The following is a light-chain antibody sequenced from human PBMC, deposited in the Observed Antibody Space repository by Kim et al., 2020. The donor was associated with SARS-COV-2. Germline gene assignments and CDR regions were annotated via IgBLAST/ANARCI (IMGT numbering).Light chain of an antibody. V-gene: IGLV1-44*01. CDR3: AAWDDSLNGVV. J-gene: IGLJ2*01. CDR1: SSNIGSNS. Sequence: ELTQPPSASGTPGQGVTFSCSGSSSNIGSNSVDWYQQLPGTAPKLLIYSNTQRPSGVPDRISGSKSGTSASLAISGLQSEDEADYYCAAWDDSLNGVVFGGGTQLTVL. CDR2: SNT.